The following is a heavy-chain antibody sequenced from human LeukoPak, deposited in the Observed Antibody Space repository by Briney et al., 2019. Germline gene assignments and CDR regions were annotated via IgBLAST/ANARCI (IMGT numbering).Heavy chain of an antibody. D-gene: IGHD2-15*01. CDR2: MNPNSGNT. J-gene: IGHJ4*02. Sequence: ASVKVSCKASGYTFTSYDINWVRQATGQGLEWMGWMNPNSGNTGYAQKFQGRVTITRDTSASTAYMELSSLRSEDTAVYYCARDSCGGSCYSFDYWGQGTLVTVSS. CDR3: ARDSCGGSCYSFDY. V-gene: IGHV1-8*01. CDR1: GYTFTSYD.